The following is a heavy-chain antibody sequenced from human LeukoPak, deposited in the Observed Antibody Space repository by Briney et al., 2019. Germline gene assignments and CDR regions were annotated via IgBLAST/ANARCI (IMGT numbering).Heavy chain of an antibody. V-gene: IGHV3-23*01. CDR1: GLTFSSYA. CDR3: VTFTAY. Sequence: GGSLRLSCAASGLTFSSYAMSWVRQAPGKGLEWGSAISGRGGRTYYADSVKGRFTISRDNSKNTLYLKMNSLRAEDTAVYTFVTFTAYWGQGSLVTVSS. J-gene: IGHJ4*01. CDR2: ISGRGGRT. D-gene: IGHD5-18*01.